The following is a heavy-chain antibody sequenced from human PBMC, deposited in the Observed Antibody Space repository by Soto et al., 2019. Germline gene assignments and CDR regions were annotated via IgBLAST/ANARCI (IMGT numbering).Heavy chain of an antibody. D-gene: IGHD4-17*01. CDR1: GFTVSSNY. Sequence: GGSLRLSCAASGFTVSSNYMSWVRQAPGKGLEWVSVIYSGGTTYYADSVKGRFTISRDNSKNTLYLQMNSLRAEDTAVYYCARSPEATVTAFDYWGPGTLVTVSS. CDR2: IYSGGTT. CDR3: ARSPEATVTAFDY. V-gene: IGHV3-66*01. J-gene: IGHJ4*02.